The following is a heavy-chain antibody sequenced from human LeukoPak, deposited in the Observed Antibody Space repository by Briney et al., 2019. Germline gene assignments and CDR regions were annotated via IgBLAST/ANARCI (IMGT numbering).Heavy chain of an antibody. Sequence: GGSLRLSCAASGFTFSSYGMSWVRQAPGKGLEWVSAISATGGTTYYADSVKGRFTISRDNSKNTLYLQMNSLRAEDTAIYYCAKNGDRGAYCTGGSCYPYYYYYIDVWGKGTTVTISS. V-gene: IGHV3-23*01. CDR1: GFTFSSYG. CDR3: AKNGDRGAYCTGGSCYPYYYYYIDV. J-gene: IGHJ6*03. CDR2: ISATGGTT. D-gene: IGHD2-15*01.